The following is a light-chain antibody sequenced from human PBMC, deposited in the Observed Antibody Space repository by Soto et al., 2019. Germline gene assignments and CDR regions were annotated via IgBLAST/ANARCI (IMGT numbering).Light chain of an antibody. CDR3: QQRGSWPPT. Sequence: EIVLTQSPATLSLSPGERATLSCRASQSLNNHLACYQQKPGQAPSLLIYDSFNRAIGIPVRFSGSGSGTDFTLTISSLESEDFAVYYCQQRGSWPPTFGQGTNVEI. CDR2: DSF. CDR1: QSLNNH. V-gene: IGKV3-11*01. J-gene: IGKJ1*01.